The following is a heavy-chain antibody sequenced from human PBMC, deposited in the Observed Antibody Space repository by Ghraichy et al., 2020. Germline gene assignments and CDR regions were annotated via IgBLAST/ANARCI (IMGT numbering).Heavy chain of an antibody. V-gene: IGHV1-18*01. CDR3: ARDGNYEVDY. J-gene: IGHJ4*02. Sequence: ASVKVSCKASGYTFATYGISWVRQAPGQGLEWMGWINGKNGNTNYAQNFQGRATITTDTSTSTAYMELRSLRSDDTAVYYCARDGNYEVDYWGQGTLVTVSS. CDR2: INGKNGNT. D-gene: IGHD1-7*01. CDR1: GYTFATYG.